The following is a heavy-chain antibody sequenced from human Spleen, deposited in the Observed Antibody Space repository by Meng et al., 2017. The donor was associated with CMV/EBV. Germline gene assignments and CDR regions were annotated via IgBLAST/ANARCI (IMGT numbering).Heavy chain of an antibody. Sequence: GESLKISCAASGFTFSSYAMSWVRQDPGKGLEWVSAINPSDGTTYYADSVKGWLTISRDNSKNTLYLQMNSLRAEDTAVYYCAKSSHFDYWGQGTLVTVSS. V-gene: IGHV3-23*01. CDR1: GFTFSSYA. CDR2: INPSDGTT. J-gene: IGHJ4*02. CDR3: AKSSHFDY.